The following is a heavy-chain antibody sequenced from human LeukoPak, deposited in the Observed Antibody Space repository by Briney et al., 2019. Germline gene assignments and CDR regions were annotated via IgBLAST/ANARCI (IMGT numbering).Heavy chain of an antibody. V-gene: IGHV1-18*01. Sequence: ASVKVSCKASGYTFTSYGISWVRQAPGQGLEWMGWISAYNGNTNYAQKLQGRVTMTTDTSTSTAYMELRSLRSDDTAAYYCAKGYCTNGVCYKGIFDYWGQGALVTVSS. J-gene: IGHJ4*02. CDR3: AKGYCTNGVCYKGIFDY. CDR2: ISAYNGNT. D-gene: IGHD2-8*01. CDR1: GYTFTSYG.